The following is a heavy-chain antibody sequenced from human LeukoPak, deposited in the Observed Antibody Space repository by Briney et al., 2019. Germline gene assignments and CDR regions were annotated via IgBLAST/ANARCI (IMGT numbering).Heavy chain of an antibody. CDR2: VNWNGGT. V-gene: IGHV3-20*03. D-gene: IGHD5-18*01. Sequence: LEWVSGVNWNGGTGYADSVRGRYTISRDNAKNSLSLQMNSLRAEDTALYYCAKGTKPRYIHAEIDYWGQGTTVTVSS. CDR3: AKGTKPRYIHAEIDY. J-gene: IGHJ4*03.